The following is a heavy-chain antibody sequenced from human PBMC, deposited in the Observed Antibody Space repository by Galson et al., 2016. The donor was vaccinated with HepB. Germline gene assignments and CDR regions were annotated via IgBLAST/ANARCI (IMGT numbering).Heavy chain of an antibody. CDR1: GFTFSSYA. Sequence: SLRLSCAASGFTFSSYAMHWVRQAPGKGLEYVSAISSNGGSTYYADSVKGRFTISRDNSKNMLYLQMSSLRAEDTAVYYCVKDGGDFDWFPPDAFDIWGQGTMVTVSS. D-gene: IGHD3-9*01. CDR2: ISSNGGST. CDR3: VKDGGDFDWFPPDAFDI. V-gene: IGHV3-64D*06. J-gene: IGHJ3*02.